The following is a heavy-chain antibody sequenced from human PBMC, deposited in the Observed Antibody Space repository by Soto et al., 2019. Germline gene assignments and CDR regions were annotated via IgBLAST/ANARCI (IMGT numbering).Heavy chain of an antibody. CDR3: SGAESPDTAYFSLY. CDR2: ISYDGANQ. CDR1: GFTLSSYG. D-gene: IGHD1-26*01. Sequence: PRLSCAASGFTLSSYGMHWVRQTPGKGLEWVAAISYDGANQNYADSVKGRFTISRDISNNTLYLQMNSLRPEDSAVYYCSGAESPDTAYFSLYWGQGTPVTVSS. J-gene: IGHJ4*02. V-gene: IGHV3-30*03.